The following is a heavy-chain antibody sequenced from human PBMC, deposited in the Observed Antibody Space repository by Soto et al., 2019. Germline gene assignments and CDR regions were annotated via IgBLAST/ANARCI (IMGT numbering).Heavy chain of an antibody. J-gene: IGHJ5*02. CDR1: DGSIRCDYFY. CDR3: ARGVTVFGLVSRFWFDP. V-gene: IGHV4-30-4*01. CDR2: IYNSGIT. D-gene: IGHD3-3*01. Sequence: TLSLTCTVSDGSIRCDYFYWTWLRQLPGKGREWIGHIYNSGITYDNPSLKSRVVISIDTSRNQFSLRLNSLTAADRAVYFCARGVTVFGLVSRFWFDPWGQGTVVTVSS.